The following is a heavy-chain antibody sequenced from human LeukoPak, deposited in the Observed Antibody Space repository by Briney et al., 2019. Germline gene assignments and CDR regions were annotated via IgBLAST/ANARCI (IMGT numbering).Heavy chain of an antibody. D-gene: IGHD3-10*01. CDR2: IKSKTDGGTT. V-gene: IGHV3-15*01. CDR1: GFTFSSYS. Sequence: GGSLRLSCAASGFTFSSYSMNWVRQAPGKGLEWVGRIKSKTDGGTTDYAAPVKGRFTISRDDSKNTLYLQMNSLKTEDTAVYYCTTDYYGSESLDYWGQGTLVTVSS. J-gene: IGHJ4*02. CDR3: TTDYYGSESLDY.